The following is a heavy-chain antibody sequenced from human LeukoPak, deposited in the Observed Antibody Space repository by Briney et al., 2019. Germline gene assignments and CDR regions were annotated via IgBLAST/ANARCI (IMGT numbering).Heavy chain of an antibody. D-gene: IGHD5-12*01. V-gene: IGHV3-23*01. Sequence: GGSLRLSCAASGFTFSNYAMDWVRQAPGKGLEWVSTISGSGGSTDYADSVKGRFTISRDNSRNTLYLQMNSLRAEDTAVYYCAKDQGFGYAEVDYWGQGTLVTVSS. CDR3: AKDQGFGYAEVDY. CDR1: GFTFSNYA. J-gene: IGHJ4*02. CDR2: ISGSGGST.